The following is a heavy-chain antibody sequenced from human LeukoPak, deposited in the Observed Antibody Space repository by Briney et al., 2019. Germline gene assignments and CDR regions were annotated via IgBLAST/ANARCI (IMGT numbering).Heavy chain of an antibody. J-gene: IGHJ3*02. Sequence: SVKVSCKASGGTFSSYAISWVRQAPGQGLEWMGGIIPIFGTANYAQEFQGRVTITADESTSTAYMELSSLRSEDTAVYYCARGRIVVDAFDIWGQGTMVTVSS. V-gene: IGHV1-69*13. CDR1: GGTFSSYA. CDR3: ARGRIVVDAFDI. CDR2: IIPIFGTA. D-gene: IGHD2-15*01.